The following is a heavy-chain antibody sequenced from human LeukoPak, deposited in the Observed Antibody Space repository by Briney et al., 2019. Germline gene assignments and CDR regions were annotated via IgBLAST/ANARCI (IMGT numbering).Heavy chain of an antibody. J-gene: IGHJ4*02. D-gene: IGHD4-11*01. Sequence: GESLKISCKVSGFSFTNCWIGWVRQMPGKGLEWMGIIYPGDSDTRYSPSFQGQVTISADKSISTAYLQWSSLKASDTAMYYCARLDYSNSPFDYWGQGTLVTVSS. V-gene: IGHV5-51*01. CDR3: ARLDYSNSPFDY. CDR1: GFSFTNCW. CDR2: IYPGDSDT.